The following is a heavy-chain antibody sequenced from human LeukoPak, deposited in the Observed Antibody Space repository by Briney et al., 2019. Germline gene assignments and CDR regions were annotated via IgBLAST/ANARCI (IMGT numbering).Heavy chain of an antibody. D-gene: IGHD5-18*01. CDR3: ARVDTAMVTSDFDY. CDR2: INHSGST. CDR1: GGSFSGYY. Sequence: SETLSLTCAVYGGSFSGYYWSWIRQPPGKGLEWIGEINHSGSTNYNPSLKSRVTISVDTSKNQFSLKLSSVTAADTAVYCCARVDTAMVTSDFDYWGQGTLVTVSS. V-gene: IGHV4-34*01. J-gene: IGHJ4*02.